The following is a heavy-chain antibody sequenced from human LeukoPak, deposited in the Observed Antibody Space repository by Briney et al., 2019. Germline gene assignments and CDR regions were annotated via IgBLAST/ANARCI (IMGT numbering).Heavy chain of an antibody. CDR1: GVSFNFYF. D-gene: IGHD7-27*01. CDR3: ARDSNWGFQ. V-gene: IGHV4-34*01. J-gene: IGHJ4*02. CDR2: IDNRGST. Sequence: SETLCLTCTASGVSFNFYFWHWIRQPSGKGLEWLADIDNRGSTQYNPSLRGRGTISVDTSRNHVSLRLTSVTAADTAVYFCARDSNWGFQWGPGTLVTVSS.